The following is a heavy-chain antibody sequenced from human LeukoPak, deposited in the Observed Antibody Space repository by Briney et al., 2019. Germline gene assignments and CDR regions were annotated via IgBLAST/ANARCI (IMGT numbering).Heavy chain of an antibody. D-gene: IGHD2-15*01. Sequence: PSETLSLTCAVYGGSFSGYYWSWIRQPPGKGLEWIGEINHRGSTNYNPSLKSRVTISVDTSKNQFSLKLSSVTAANTAVYYCARGDPPVLIGFSGMDVWGKGTTVTVSS. CDR3: ARGDPPVLIGFSGMDV. CDR1: GGSFSGYY. V-gene: IGHV4-34*01. CDR2: INHRGST. J-gene: IGHJ6*04.